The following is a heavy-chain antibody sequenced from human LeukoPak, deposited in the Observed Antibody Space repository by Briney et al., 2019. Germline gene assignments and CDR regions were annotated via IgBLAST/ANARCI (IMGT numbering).Heavy chain of an antibody. CDR2: MYPGDSDT. V-gene: IGHV5-51*01. CDR3: ASRVAGDDAFDI. CDR1: GYTFATYW. Sequence: HGESVKISCKGSGYTFATYWIGWVRQMPGKGLEWMGIMYPGDSDTRYSPSFQGQVTISADKSISTAYLQWRSLKASDTAMYYCASRVAGDDAFDIWGQGTMVTVSS. J-gene: IGHJ3*02. D-gene: IGHD6-19*01.